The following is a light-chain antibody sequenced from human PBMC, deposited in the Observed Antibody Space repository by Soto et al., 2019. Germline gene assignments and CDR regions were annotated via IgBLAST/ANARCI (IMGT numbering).Light chain of an antibody. CDR2: DAS. Sequence: DIQLTQSPSTLSTSVRDRLTITCRASHNITTSLAWYQQKPGKPPKLLIYDASTLESGVPARFSGSGSGTEFTLTVSSLQPDDFATYYCQQYNTYQFTFGPGTKVDIK. V-gene: IGKV1-5*01. J-gene: IGKJ3*01. CDR1: HNITTS. CDR3: QQYNTYQFT.